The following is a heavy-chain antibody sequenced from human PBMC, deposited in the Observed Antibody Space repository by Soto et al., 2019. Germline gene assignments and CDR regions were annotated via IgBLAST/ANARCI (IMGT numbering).Heavy chain of an antibody. Sequence: SETLSLTCTVSGGSIISGGYSWSWIRQPPGKGLEWIGYIYHSGSTYYNPSLKSRVSISEDRSKNQFSLKLSSVTAADTAVYYCARGPPFLPWGQGTLVTVSS. V-gene: IGHV4-30-2*01. CDR1: GGSIISGGYS. CDR2: IYHSGST. J-gene: IGHJ5*02. CDR3: ARGPPFLP. D-gene: IGHD3-3*02.